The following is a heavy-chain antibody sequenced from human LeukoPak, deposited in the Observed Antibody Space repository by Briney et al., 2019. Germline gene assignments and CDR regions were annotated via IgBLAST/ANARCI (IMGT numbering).Heavy chain of an antibody. D-gene: IGHD1-26*01. Sequence: GGSLRLSCAASGFTFSNFGMHWVRQAPGKGLEWVAFIRYDGINKYYADSVKGRFTISRDNSKNTLYLQMNSLRAEDTAVYYCAKESGGSYSIFDYWGQGTLVTVSS. V-gene: IGHV3-30*02. CDR2: IRYDGINK. J-gene: IGHJ4*02. CDR3: AKESGGSYSIFDY. CDR1: GFTFSNFG.